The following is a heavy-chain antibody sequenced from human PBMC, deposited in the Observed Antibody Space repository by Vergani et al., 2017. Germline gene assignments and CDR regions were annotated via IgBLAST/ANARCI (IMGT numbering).Heavy chain of an antibody. Sequence: EVQLVESGGGLVQPGRSLRLSCTASGFTFGDYAMSWVRQAPGKGLEWVGFIRSKAYGGTTEYAASVKGRFTISRDDSKSIAYLQMNSLKTEDTAVYYCTRDSSIAAAGFDYWGQGTLVTVSS. D-gene: IGHD6-13*01. CDR1: GFTFGDYA. J-gene: IGHJ4*02. V-gene: IGHV3-49*04. CDR2: IRSKAYGGTT. CDR3: TRDSSIAAAGFDY.